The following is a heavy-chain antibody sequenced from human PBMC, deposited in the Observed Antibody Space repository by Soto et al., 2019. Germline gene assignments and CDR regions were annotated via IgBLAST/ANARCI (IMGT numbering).Heavy chain of an antibody. Sequence: ASVKVSCKASGYTFTSYAMHWVRQAPGQRLEWMGWINAGNGNTKYSQKFQGRVTITRDTSASTAYMELSSLRSEDTAVYYCARVSVYYDSSGYLGYWGQGTLVTVSS. CDR3: ARVSVYYDSSGYLGY. CDR2: INAGNGNT. V-gene: IGHV1-3*01. D-gene: IGHD3-22*01. J-gene: IGHJ4*02. CDR1: GYTFTSYA.